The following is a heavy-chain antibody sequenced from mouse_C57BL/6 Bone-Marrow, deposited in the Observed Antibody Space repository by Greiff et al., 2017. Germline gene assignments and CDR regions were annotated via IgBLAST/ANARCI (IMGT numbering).Heavy chain of an antibody. J-gene: IGHJ4*01. Sequence: EVQLQQSVAELVRPGASVKLSCTASGFNIKNTYMHWVKQRPEQGLEWIGRIYPANGNTNYAPKFQGKATITADTSSNTAYLQLSSLTSEDAAIYYSDRALWLRDYYAMDDWGQGATVTVSS. CDR2: IYPANGNT. D-gene: IGHD2-2*01. CDR3: DRALWLRDYYAMDD. CDR1: GFNIKNTY. V-gene: IGHV14-3*01.